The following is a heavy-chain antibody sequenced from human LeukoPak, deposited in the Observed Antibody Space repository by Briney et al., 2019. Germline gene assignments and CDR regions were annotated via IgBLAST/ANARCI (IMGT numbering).Heavy chain of an antibody. V-gene: IGHV3-30*03. CDR2: ISYDGSNK. J-gene: IGHJ4*02. D-gene: IGHD6-13*01. CDR3: LYGSSSGDY. CDR1: GFTFSSYG. Sequence: PGGSLRLSCAASGFTFSSYGMHWVRQAPGKGLEWVAVISYDGSNKYYADSVKGRFTISRDNSKNTLYLQMNSLRAGDTAVYYCLYGSSSGDYWGQGTLVTVSS.